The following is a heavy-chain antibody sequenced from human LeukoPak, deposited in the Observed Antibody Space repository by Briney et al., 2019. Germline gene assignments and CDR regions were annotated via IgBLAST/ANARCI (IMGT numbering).Heavy chain of an antibody. CDR2: ISAYNGNT. CDR1: GCTFTSYG. J-gene: IGHJ4*02. D-gene: IGHD4-23*01. Sequence: ASVKVYCKASGCTFTSYGISWVGQAPGQGLEWMGWISAYNGNTNYAQKLQGRVTMTTDTSTSTAYMELRSLRSDDTAVYYCARGFYGGSDYYFDYWGQGTLVTVSS. CDR3: ARGFYGGSDYYFDY. V-gene: IGHV1-18*01.